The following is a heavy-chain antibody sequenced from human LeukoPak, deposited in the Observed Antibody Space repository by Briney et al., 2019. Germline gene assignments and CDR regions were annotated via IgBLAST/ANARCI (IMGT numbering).Heavy chain of an antibody. CDR3: ASGELRNWFDP. V-gene: IGHV1-69*13. D-gene: IGHD3-10*01. Sequence: SVKVSCKASGYTFTSYAMNWVRQAPGQGLEWMGGIIPIFGTANYAQKFQGRVTITADESTSTAYMELSSLRSEDTAVYYCASGELRNWFDPWGQGTLVTVSS. CDR1: GYTFTSYA. CDR2: IIPIFGTA. J-gene: IGHJ5*02.